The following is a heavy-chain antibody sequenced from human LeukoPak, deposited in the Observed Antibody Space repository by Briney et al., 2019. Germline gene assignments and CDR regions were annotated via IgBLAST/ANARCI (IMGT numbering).Heavy chain of an antibody. CDR3: ERVKSRGYSGYDLDFDY. D-gene: IGHD5-12*01. J-gene: IGHJ4*02. CDR1: GSNMTGYD. V-gene: IGHV1-2*02. CDR2: INPNSGGT. Sequence: VQVPCLAYGSNMTGYDREWVWEAPGPWQEKMGWINPNSGGTNYAQKFQGRVTMTRDTSISTAYMELSRLRSDDTAVYYCERVKSRGYSGYDLDFDYWGQGTLVTVSS.